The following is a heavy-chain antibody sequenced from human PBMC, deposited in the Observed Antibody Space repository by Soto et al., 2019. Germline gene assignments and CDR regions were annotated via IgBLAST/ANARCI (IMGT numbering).Heavy chain of an antibody. V-gene: IGHV3-74*01. J-gene: IGHJ6*03. D-gene: IGHD3-3*01. Sequence: EVQLVESGGGLVQPGGSLRLPCAASGFTFSSYWMHWVRQAPGKGLVWVSRINGDGSITTYADSVRGRFTISRDNAKSTLYLQMNSLRAEDTAVYYCGRGGGYNYMDVWGKGTTVTVSS. CDR3: GRGGGYNYMDV. CDR1: GFTFSSYW. CDR2: INGDGSIT.